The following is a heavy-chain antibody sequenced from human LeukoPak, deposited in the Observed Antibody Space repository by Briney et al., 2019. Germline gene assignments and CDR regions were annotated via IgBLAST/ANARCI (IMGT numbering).Heavy chain of an antibody. Sequence: ASVKVSCKASGGTFSSHIINWVRQAPGQGLEWMGRIIPILGIANYAQKFQGRVTITADKSTSTAYMELSSLRSEDTAVYFCAGMPTIGARVDFWGQGTLVTVSS. CDR3: AGMPTIGARVDF. J-gene: IGHJ4*02. D-gene: IGHD5-24*01. CDR2: IIPILGIA. CDR1: GGTFSSHI. V-gene: IGHV1-69*02.